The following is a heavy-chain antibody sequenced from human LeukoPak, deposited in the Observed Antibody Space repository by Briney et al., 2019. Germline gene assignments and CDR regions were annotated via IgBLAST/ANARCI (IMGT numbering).Heavy chain of an antibody. D-gene: IGHD3-22*01. CDR3: AKVQNYYDSSGYYDY. Sequence: GGSLRLSCAASGFTFDDYAMHWVRQAPGKGLEWVSGISWNSGSIGYADSVKGRFTISRDNAKNYLYLQMNSLRAEDTALYYCAKVQNYYDSSGYYDYWGQGTLVTVSS. V-gene: IGHV3-9*01. J-gene: IGHJ4*02. CDR1: GFTFDDYA. CDR2: ISWNSGSI.